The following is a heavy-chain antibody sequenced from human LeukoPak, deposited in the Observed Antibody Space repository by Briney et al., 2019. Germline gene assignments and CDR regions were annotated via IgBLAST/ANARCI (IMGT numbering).Heavy chain of an antibody. D-gene: IGHD6-13*01. Sequence: GGSLRLSCAASGFTFSSYSMNWVRQAPGKGLEWVSYISSSSTIYYADSVKGRFTISRDNAKNSLYLQMNSLRDEDTAVYYCARGAGDFDYWGQGTLVTVSS. CDR3: ARGAGDFDY. V-gene: IGHV3-48*02. J-gene: IGHJ4*02. CDR2: ISSSSTI. CDR1: GFTFSSYS.